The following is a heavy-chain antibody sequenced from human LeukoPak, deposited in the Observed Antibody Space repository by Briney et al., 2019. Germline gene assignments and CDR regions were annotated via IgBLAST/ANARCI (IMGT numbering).Heavy chain of an antibody. V-gene: IGHV4-59*01. J-gene: IGHJ4*02. Sequence: PSETLSLTCTVSGGSISSYYWSWIRQPPGKGLEWIGYIYYSGSTNYNPSLKSRVTISVDTSKKQFSLKLSSVTAADTAVYYCARSYYYDSSGYYYYFDYWGQGTLVTVSS. CDR1: GGSISSYY. D-gene: IGHD3-22*01. CDR2: IYYSGST. CDR3: ARSYYYDSSGYYYYFDY.